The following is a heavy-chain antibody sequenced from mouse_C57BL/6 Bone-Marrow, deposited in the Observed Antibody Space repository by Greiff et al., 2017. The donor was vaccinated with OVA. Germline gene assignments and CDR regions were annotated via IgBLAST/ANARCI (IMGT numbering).Heavy chain of an antibody. V-gene: IGHV7-3*01. CDR2: IRNKANGYTT. CDR3: ARYDDY. J-gene: IGHJ3*01. Sequence: EVKLMESGGGLVQPGGSLSLSCAASGFTFTDSYMSWVRQPPGKALEWLGFIRNKANGYTTEYSASVKGRFTISRDNSQSILYLQMNALRSEDSATYYCARYDDYWGQGTLVTVSA. CDR1: GFTFTDSY.